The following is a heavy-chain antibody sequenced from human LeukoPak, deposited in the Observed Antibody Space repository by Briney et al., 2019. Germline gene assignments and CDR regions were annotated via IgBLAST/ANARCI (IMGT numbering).Heavy chain of an antibody. CDR1: GFTFSSYA. Sequence: PGGSLRLSCAASGFTFSSYAMHWVRQAPGKGLEWVAVISHDGSNKYYADSVKGRFTISRDNSKNTLYLQMNSLRAEDTAVYYCARVGSSWYDAFDIWGQGTMVTVSS. D-gene: IGHD6-13*01. J-gene: IGHJ3*02. CDR3: ARVGSSWYDAFDI. CDR2: ISHDGSNK. V-gene: IGHV3-30-3*01.